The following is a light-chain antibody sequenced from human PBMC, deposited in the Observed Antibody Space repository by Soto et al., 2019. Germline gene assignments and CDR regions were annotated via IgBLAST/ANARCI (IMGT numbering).Light chain of an antibody. CDR2: GAS. Sequence: EIVVTQSPGTLSLSPGERATLSCRASQSVSSSYFAWYQQKPGQAPRLLIYGASSRATGIPDRFSGSGSGTDFTLIISRLEPEDFEVYYCQQYGSSPYTFGQWTKLEIK. CDR1: QSVSSSY. V-gene: IGKV3-20*01. CDR3: QQYGSSPYT. J-gene: IGKJ2*01.